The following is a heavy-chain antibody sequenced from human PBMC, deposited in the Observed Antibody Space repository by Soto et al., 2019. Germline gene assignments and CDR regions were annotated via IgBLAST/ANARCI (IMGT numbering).Heavy chain of an antibody. CDR2: INPKGGAT. Sequence: QVQLVQSGAEVKKPGASMKVSCTTSGYTFTDYYIHWVRQAPGQGLERMGWINPKGGATNYTQKFQGRVTMTRDTSISTAYMELSRLRSDDTAVYYCAKDPAFGVSQAWNWFDPWGQGTLVTVPS. CDR3: AKDPAFGVSQAWNWFDP. CDR1: GYTFTDYY. D-gene: IGHD3-3*01. V-gene: IGHV1-2*02. J-gene: IGHJ5*02.